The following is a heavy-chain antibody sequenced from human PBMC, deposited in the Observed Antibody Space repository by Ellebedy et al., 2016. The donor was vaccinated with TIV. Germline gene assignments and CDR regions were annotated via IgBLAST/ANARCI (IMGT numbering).Heavy chain of an antibody. CDR3: AALGQWQVDTGGY. CDR2: INHSGGT. D-gene: IGHD6-19*01. J-gene: IGHJ4*02. CDR1: GGSFSGYY. Sequence: MPSETLSLTCAVYGGSFSGYYWSWIRQPPGKGLEWIGEINHSGGTSYNPSLKSRVTISVDTSKKQLSLKLRSVTAADTAAYYCAALGQWQVDTGGYWGQGTLVIVSS. V-gene: IGHV4-34*01.